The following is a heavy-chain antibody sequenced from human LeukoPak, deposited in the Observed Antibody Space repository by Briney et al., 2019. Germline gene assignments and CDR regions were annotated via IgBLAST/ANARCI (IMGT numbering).Heavy chain of an antibody. D-gene: IGHD3-10*01. CDR2: ISGSSDAI. J-gene: IGHJ6*02. CDR1: GFTFSTYS. CDR3: ARYFGDPQGMDV. Sequence: GGSLRLSCAASGFTFSTYSMSWVRQAPGKGLERVSYISGSSDAIYYADSVKGRFTISRDNAKNSLYLQMNSLRDEDTAVYYCARYFGDPQGMDVWGQGTTVTVS. V-gene: IGHV3-48*02.